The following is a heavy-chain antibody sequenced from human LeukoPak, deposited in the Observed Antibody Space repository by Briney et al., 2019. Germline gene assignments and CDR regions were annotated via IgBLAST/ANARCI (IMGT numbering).Heavy chain of an antibody. CDR2: INPNSGGT. D-gene: IGHD3-3*01. J-gene: IGHJ4*02. V-gene: IGHV1-2*02. CDR3: ARAYYDFWSGYQSHYFDY. Sequence: ASVKVSCKASGYTFTGYYMHWVRQAPGQGLEWMGWINPNSGGTNYAQKFQGRVTMTRDTSISTAYMELSRLRSDDTAVYYCARAYYDFWSGYQSHYFDYWGQGTLVTVSS. CDR1: GYTFTGYY.